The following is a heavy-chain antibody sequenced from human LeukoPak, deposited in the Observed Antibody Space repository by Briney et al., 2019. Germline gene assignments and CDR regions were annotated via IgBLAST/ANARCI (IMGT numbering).Heavy chain of an antibody. CDR1: GGSISSYY. V-gene: IGHV4-59*01. CDR2: IYYSGST. Sequence: SETLSLTCTVSGGSISSYYWSWIRQPPGKGLEWIGYIYYSGSTNYNPSLKSRVTISVDTSKNQFPLKLSSVTAADTAVYYCARGQYSSGWYNDYYYYYGMDVWGQGTTVTVSS. J-gene: IGHJ6*02. D-gene: IGHD6-19*01. CDR3: ARGQYSSGWYNDYYYYYGMDV.